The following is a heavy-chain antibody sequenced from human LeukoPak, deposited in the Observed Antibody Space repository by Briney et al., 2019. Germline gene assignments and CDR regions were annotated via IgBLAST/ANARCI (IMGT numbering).Heavy chain of an antibody. Sequence: GGSLRLSWAASGFTVSSNYMSWVRQAPGKGLEWVSVIYSGGSTYYADSVKGRFTISRDNSKNTLYLQMNSLRAEDTAVYYCARDRSGSTYYYYGMDVWGQGTTVTVSS. D-gene: IGHD1-26*01. J-gene: IGHJ6*02. CDR1: GFTVSSNY. V-gene: IGHV3-66*02. CDR2: IYSGGST. CDR3: ARDRSGSTYYYYGMDV.